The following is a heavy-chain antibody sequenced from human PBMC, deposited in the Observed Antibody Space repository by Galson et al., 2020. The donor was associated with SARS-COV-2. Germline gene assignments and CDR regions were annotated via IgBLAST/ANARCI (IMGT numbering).Heavy chain of an antibody. D-gene: IGHD2-8*02. J-gene: IGHJ4*02. V-gene: IGHV3-23*01. Sequence: GESLKISCVTSGFTFTTYAMSWIRQDPGKGLQWVSGISGGGTRTYYADSVKGRFTISKDKSKNTLYLEMNSLRAEDTAVYYCARDWVKESGAFEYWGQGTLVTVSA. CDR3: ARDWVKESGAFEY. CDR2: ISGGGTRT. CDR1: GFTFTTYA.